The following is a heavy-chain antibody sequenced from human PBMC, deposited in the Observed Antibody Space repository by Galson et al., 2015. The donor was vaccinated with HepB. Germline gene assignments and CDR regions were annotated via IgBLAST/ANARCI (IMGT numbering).Heavy chain of an antibody. CDR3: ARCFGTSCYATVQTSSFDY. D-gene: IGHD2-2*01. CDR2: IRSKANSYAT. CDR1: GFTFSGSA. Sequence: SLRLSCAASGFTFSGSAMHWVRQASGKGLEWVGRIRSKANSYATAYAASVKGRFTISRDDSKNTAYLQMNSLRAEDTAVYYCARCFGTSCYATVQTSSFDYWGQGTLVTVSS. J-gene: IGHJ4*02. V-gene: IGHV3-73*01.